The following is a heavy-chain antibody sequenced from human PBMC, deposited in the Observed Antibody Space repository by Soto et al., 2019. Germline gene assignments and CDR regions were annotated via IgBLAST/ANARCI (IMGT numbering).Heavy chain of an antibody. Sequence: QVELMQSVPEVKRPGTSVKVSCKASGYTFITSGINWVRQTPGQALEWVGWISPANADKKYAQKFKDRVTLTSETSTDTVYMELTKLRSDDTAVYFCARGRYFATTRSQCWYFNFWGRGTPVTVSS. CDR3: ARGRYFATTRSQCWYFNF. D-gene: IGHD1-1*01. CDR1: GYTFITSG. CDR2: ISPANADK. V-gene: IGHV1-18*01. J-gene: IGHJ2*01.